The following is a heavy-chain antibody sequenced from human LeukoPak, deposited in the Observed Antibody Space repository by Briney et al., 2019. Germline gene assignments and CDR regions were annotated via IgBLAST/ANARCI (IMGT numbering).Heavy chain of an antibody. Sequence: PSETLSLTCTVSGGSISSGDYYWSWIRQPPGKGLEWIGYIYYSGSTHYNPSLKSRVTISADTSKNQFSLKLSSVTAADTAVYYCARGWPAFDIWGQGTMVTVSS. CDR2: IYYSGST. D-gene: IGHD5-24*01. J-gene: IGHJ3*02. CDR3: ARGWPAFDI. CDR1: GGSISSGDYY. V-gene: IGHV4-30-4*01.